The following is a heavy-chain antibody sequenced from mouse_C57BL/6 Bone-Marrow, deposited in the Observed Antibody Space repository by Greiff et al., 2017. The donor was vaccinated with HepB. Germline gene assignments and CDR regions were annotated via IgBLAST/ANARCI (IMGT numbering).Heavy chain of an antibody. J-gene: IGHJ2*01. Sequence: QVQLQQPGPELVKPGASVKLSCKASGYTFTSYWMHWVKQRPGQGLEWIGNINPSNGGTNYNEKFKSKATLTVDKSSSTAYMQLSSLTSEDSAVYYCAKEGGSYYGSSLFDYWGQGTTLTVSS. V-gene: IGHV1-53*01. CDR3: AKEGGSYYGSSLFDY. CDR2: INPSNGGT. CDR1: GYTFTSYW. D-gene: IGHD1-1*01.